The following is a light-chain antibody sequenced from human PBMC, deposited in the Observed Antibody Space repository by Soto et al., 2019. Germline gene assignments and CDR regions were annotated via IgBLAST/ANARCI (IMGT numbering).Light chain of an antibody. CDR3: NSYRHSTTLV. CDR2: EVS. CDR1: SSDVGGYNS. J-gene: IGLJ1*01. V-gene: IGLV2-14*01. Sequence: QSVLTQPASVSGSPGQSITISCTGTSSDVGGYNSVSWFQQHPSKAPKLIIYEVSHRPSGVSIRFSGSKSGNTASLTISGLQAEAEADYYCNSYRHSTTLVFGTGTKLTVL.